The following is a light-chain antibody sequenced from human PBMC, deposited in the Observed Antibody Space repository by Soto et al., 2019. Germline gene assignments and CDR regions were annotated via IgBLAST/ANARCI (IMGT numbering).Light chain of an antibody. CDR1: HSVNSH. J-gene: IGKJ1*01. Sequence: MMMTQSPATWSVSAGERVTLSCRTSHSVNSHVAWYQQKPGQAPRLLLYGASTRATGIPVRFSGSGFGTEFTLTISSLQSDDFATYYCQPYNRYPWTFGQGTKVNIK. V-gene: IGKV3-15*01. CDR3: QPYNRYPWT. CDR2: GAS.